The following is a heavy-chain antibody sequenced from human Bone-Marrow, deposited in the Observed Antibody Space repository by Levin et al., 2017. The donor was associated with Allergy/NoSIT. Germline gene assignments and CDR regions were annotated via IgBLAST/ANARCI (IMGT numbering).Heavy chain of an antibody. J-gene: IGHJ6*02. V-gene: IGHV1-69*13. D-gene: IGHD3-16*01. Sequence: PVASVKVSCKASGGTFDTYAVSWVRQAPGQGLEWMGGIIHLIGTTYYARKFQGRVTITADESTRTTYMELSSLRFEDTAIYYCARGEIRIIQKWEAGMDVWGQGTTVTVSS. CDR3: ARGEIRIIQKWEAGMDV. CDR2: IIHLIGTT. CDR1: GGTFDTYA.